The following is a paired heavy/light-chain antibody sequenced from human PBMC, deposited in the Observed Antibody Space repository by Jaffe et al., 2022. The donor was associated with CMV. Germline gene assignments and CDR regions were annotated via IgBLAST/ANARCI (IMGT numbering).Heavy chain of an antibody. V-gene: IGHV3-23*01. CDR1: GFTFSSYA. D-gene: IGHD6-6*01. CDR3: AKGARESQLFFRKARETDYSFDY. CDR2: ISGSGGRT. J-gene: IGHJ4*02. Sequence: EVQLLESGGGLVQPGGSLRLSCAASGFTFSSYAMSWVRQAPGKGLEWVSTISGSGGRTYSADSVKGRFTISRDNSKNTLYLQMNSLRAEDTAVYYCAKGARESQLFFRKARETDYSFDYWGQGTLVTVSS.
Light chain of an antibody. CDR1: SSDVGGYNY. CDR2: EVN. CDR3: SSCAGSNNLV. J-gene: IGLJ3*02. Sequence: HSALTQPPSASGSPGQSVTISCTGTSSDVGGYNYVSWYQHHPGKAPKLMIYEVNKRPSGVPDRFSGSKSGNTASLTVSGLQADDEASYYCSSCAGSNNLVFGGGTKLTVL. V-gene: IGLV2-8*01.